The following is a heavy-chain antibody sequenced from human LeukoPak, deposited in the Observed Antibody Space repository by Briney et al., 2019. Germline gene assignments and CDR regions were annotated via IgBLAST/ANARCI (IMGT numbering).Heavy chain of an antibody. D-gene: IGHD2-21*01. J-gene: IGHJ4*02. CDR3: ARGLCGGDCYDY. CDR1: GFTFSSYH. V-gene: IGHV3-21*01. CDR2: ISSNSDYI. Sequence: PGGSLRLSCAASGFTFSSYHINWVRQAPGKGLEWVSSISSNSDYIYYVDSVKGRFTISRDNAKNSLYLQMNSLRAEDTAVYYCARGLCGGDCYDYWGQGTLVTVSS.